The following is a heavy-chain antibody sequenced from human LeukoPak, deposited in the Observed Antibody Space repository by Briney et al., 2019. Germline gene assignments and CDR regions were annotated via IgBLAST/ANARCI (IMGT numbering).Heavy chain of an antibody. CDR3: ARMVGATIGAFDF. CDR2: INPSSGGT. V-gene: IGHV1-2*02. Sequence: ASVKVSCKASGYTFTGYYMHWVRQAPGQGLEWMGWINPSSGGTNYAQKFQGRVTITRDTSITTAYMELSRLRSDDTALYYCARMVGATIGAFDFWGQGTLVTVSS. J-gene: IGHJ4*02. CDR1: GYTFTGYY. D-gene: IGHD1-26*01.